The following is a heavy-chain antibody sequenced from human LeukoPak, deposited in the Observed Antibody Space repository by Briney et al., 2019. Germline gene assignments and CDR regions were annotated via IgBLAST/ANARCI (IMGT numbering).Heavy chain of an antibody. V-gene: IGHV4-4*09. CDR3: ARQTCRGATCYRVGQYYYMDV. CDR2: FYSCVST. J-gene: IGHJ6*03. D-gene: IGHD2-15*01. CDR1: GDSINDHY. Sequence: NPSETLSLTCTVSGDSINDHYWSWIRQPPGHDLVWFGYFYSCVSTNYNPSLKSRVTISIDTSKSQFSLKLASVTAAHTGVYYCARQTCRGATCYRVGQYYYMDVWGKGTTVTVSS.